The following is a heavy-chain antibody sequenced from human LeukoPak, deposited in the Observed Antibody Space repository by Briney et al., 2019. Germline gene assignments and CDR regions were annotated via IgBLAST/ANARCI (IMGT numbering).Heavy chain of an antibody. CDR1: GFSISSGYF. V-gene: IGHV4-38-2*02. J-gene: IGHJ4*02. D-gene: IGHD1/OR15-1a*01. Sequence: SETLSLTCTVSGFSISSGYFWGWIRQPPGKGLEWIGSIYQSGSTYYNPSLKSRVTISVDRSKNQFSLKLSSVTAADTAVYYCARARGPNTYYFDYWGQGTLVTVSS. CDR2: IYQSGST. CDR3: ARARGPNTYYFDY.